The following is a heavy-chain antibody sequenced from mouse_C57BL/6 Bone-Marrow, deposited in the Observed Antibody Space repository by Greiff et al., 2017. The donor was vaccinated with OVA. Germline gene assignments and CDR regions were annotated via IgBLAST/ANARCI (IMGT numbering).Heavy chain of an antibody. CDR2: IDPSDSYT. CDR3: ARVTKGGFAY. CDR1: GYTFTSYW. V-gene: IGHV1-69*01. J-gene: IGHJ3*01. D-gene: IGHD1-3*01. Sequence: QVQLQQPGAELVMPGASVKLSCKASGYTFTSYWMHWVKQRPGQGLEWIGEIDPSDSYTNYNQKFKGKSTLTVDKSSSTAYMQLSSLTAEDSAVYYCARVTKGGFAYWGQGTLVTVSA.